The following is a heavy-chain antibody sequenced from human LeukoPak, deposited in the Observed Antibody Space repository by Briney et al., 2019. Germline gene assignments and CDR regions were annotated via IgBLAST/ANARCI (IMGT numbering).Heavy chain of an antibody. Sequence: ASVKVSCKASGYTFTGYYMHRVRQAPGQGLEWMGWINPNSGGTNYAQKFQGWVTMTRDTSISTAYMELSRLRSDDTAVYYCARGPELLRYFDWLLWTLDYWGQGTLVTVSS. D-gene: IGHD3-9*01. CDR1: GYTFTGYY. CDR2: INPNSGGT. V-gene: IGHV1-2*04. J-gene: IGHJ4*02. CDR3: ARGPELLRYFDWLLWTLDY.